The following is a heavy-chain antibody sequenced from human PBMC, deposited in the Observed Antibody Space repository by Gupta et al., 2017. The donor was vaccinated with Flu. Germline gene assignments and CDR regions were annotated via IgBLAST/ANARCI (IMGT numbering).Heavy chain of an antibody. CDR3: ARELRSYSSGWFAEG. CDR2: IYTSGST. Sequence: QVQLQESGPGLVKPSQTLSLTCTVSGGYISSGSYYWSWIRQPAGKGLEWIGRIYTSGSTNYNPSIKSRVTISVDTSKNQFSLKLSSVTAADTAVYYCARELRSYSSGWFAEGWGQGTLVTVSS. V-gene: IGHV4-61*02. D-gene: IGHD6-19*01. J-gene: IGHJ4*02. CDR1: GGYISSGSYY.